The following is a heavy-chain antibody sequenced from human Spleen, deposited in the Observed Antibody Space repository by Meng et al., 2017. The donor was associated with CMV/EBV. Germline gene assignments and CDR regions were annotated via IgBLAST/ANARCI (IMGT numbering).Heavy chain of an antibody. CDR3: ARGGWFGEYSSPIYYYGMDV. CDR2: ISSSASSI. J-gene: IGHJ6*02. D-gene: IGHD3-10*01. CDR1: GFSFSDYY. Sequence: GESLKISCSASGFSFSDYYMTWIRQAPGKGLEWVSYISSSASSIYYADSVKGRFTISRDNAKNSLYLQMNSLRAEDTAVYYCARGGWFGEYSSPIYYYGMDVWGQGTTVTVSS. V-gene: IGHV3-11*01.